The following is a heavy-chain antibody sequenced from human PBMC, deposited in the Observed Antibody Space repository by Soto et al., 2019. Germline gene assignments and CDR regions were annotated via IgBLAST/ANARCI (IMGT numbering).Heavy chain of an antibody. CDR2: IKNKTDGGIT. V-gene: IGHV3-15*01. CDR3: ITDPYYDFWSGYHFDY. Sequence: GGSLRLSCAASGFSFSKAWMSWVRLTPGKGLEWVGRIKNKTDGGITDYPAPVRDRFTISRDDSRSTLYLQMNSLKTEDTAVYYCITDPYYDFWSGYHFDYWGQGTLATVSS. J-gene: IGHJ4*02. CDR1: GFSFSKAW. D-gene: IGHD3-3*01.